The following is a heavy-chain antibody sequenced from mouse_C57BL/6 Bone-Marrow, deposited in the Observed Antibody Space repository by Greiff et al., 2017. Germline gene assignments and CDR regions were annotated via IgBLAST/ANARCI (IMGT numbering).Heavy chain of an antibody. Sequence: QVQLQQPGAELVKPGASVKLSCKASGYTFTSYWMQWVKQRPGQGLEWIGEIDPSDSYTNYNQKFKGKATLTVDTSSSTAYMHLSSLTSEDSAVYYCARIYYYGSSYAHWGQGTTLTVSS. J-gene: IGHJ2*01. CDR3: ARIYYYGSSYAH. CDR2: IDPSDSYT. V-gene: IGHV1-50*01. CDR1: GYTFTSYW. D-gene: IGHD1-1*01.